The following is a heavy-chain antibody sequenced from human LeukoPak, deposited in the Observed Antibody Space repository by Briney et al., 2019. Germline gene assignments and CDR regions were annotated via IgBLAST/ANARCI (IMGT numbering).Heavy chain of an antibody. V-gene: IGHV3-74*01. D-gene: IGHD5-24*01. Sequence: GGSLRLSCAASGFTFSSYWMHWVSQAPGKGLVWVSRIYRDGSSTSYADSVKGRFIISRDNAKNTLYLQMNSLRAEDTALYYCARDAMRRDGYNHDFDNWGQGTLVTVSS. CDR2: IYRDGSST. J-gene: IGHJ4*02. CDR1: GFTFSSYW. CDR3: ARDAMRRDGYNHDFDN.